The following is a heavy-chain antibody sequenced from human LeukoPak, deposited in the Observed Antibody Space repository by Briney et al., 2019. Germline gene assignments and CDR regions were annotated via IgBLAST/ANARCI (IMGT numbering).Heavy chain of an antibody. CDR1: GCTFTSYG. CDR2: ISAYNGNT. J-gene: IGHJ4*02. V-gene: IGHV1-18*01. D-gene: IGHD4-17*01. CDR3: ASSGTTVTPFDY. Sequence: ASVKVSYKASGCTFTSYGISWVRQAPGQGLEWMGWISAYNGNTNYAQKLQGRVTMTEDTSTDTAYMELSSLRSEDTAVYYCASSGTTVTPFDYWGQGTLVTVSS.